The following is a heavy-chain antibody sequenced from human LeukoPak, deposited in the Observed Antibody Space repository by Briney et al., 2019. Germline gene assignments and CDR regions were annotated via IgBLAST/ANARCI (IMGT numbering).Heavy chain of an antibody. CDR2: IYYSGST. D-gene: IGHD3-10*01. CDR3: ARGGGIYGSGSYYNFDY. J-gene: IGHJ4*02. CDR1: GGSISSSSYY. V-gene: IGHV4-39*07. Sequence: SETLSLTCTVSGGSISSSSYYWGWIRQPPGKGLEWIGSIYYSGSTYYNPSLKSRVTISVDTSKNQFSLKLSSVTAADTAVYYCARGGGIYGSGSYYNFDYWGQGTLVTVSS.